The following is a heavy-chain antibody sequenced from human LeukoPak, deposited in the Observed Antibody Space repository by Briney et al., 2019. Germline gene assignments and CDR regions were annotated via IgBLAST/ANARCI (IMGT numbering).Heavy chain of an antibody. CDR1: GFTFSGST. V-gene: IGHV3-73*01. CDR2: IRSKVSSYAT. Sequence: GGSLKLSCAASGFTFSGSTMHWVRQASGKGLEWIGRIRSKVSSYATAYAASVKGRFTISRGDAKNTAYLQMDSLKTEDTAVYYCTSPQADSGATYFRHWGQGTLVTVSS. J-gene: IGHJ1*01. CDR3: TSPQADSGATYFRH. D-gene: IGHD6-19*01.